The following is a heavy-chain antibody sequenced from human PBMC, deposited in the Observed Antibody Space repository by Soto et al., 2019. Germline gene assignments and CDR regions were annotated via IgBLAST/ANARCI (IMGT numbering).Heavy chain of an antibody. D-gene: IGHD3-22*01. Sequence: GGSLRLSCAASGFTFSSYAMSSVRQAPGKGLEWVSAISGSGGSTYYADSVKGRFTISRDNSKNTLYLQMNSLRAEDTAVYYCANIWTYYYDSSGYPSLGYWGQGTLVTVSS. CDR2: ISGSGGST. CDR1: GFTFSSYA. J-gene: IGHJ4*02. CDR3: ANIWTYYYDSSGYPSLGY. V-gene: IGHV3-23*01.